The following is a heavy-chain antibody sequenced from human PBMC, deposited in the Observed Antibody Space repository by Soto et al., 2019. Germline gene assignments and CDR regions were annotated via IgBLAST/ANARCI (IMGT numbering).Heavy chain of an antibody. CDR3: ARDIVVVVAATYLDY. J-gene: IGHJ4*02. Sequence: ASVKVSCKASGYTFTSYGISWVRQAPGQGLEWMGWISAYKGNTNYAQKLQGRVTMTTDTSTSTAYMELRSLRSDDTAVYYCARDIVVVVAATYLDYWGQGTLVTVSS. V-gene: IGHV1-18*01. CDR1: GYTFTSYG. D-gene: IGHD2-15*01. CDR2: ISAYKGNT.